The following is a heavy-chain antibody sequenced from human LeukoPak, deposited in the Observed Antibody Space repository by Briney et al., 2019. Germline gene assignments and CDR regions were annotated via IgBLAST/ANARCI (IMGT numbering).Heavy chain of an antibody. D-gene: IGHD2-2*01. CDR1: GFTFSDCY. CDR3: ARGYCSSTSCYRGGAAFDI. V-gene: IGHV3-11*06. CDR2: ISSSSYT. Sequence: GGSLRLSCAASGFTFSDCYMSWIRQAPGKGLEWVSYISSSSYTNYADSVKGRFTISRDNAKNSLYLQMNSLRAEDTAVYYCARGYCSSTSCYRGGAAFDIWGQGTMVTVSS. J-gene: IGHJ3*02.